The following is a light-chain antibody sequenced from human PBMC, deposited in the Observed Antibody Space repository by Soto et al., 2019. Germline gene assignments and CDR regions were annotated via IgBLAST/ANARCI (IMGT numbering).Light chain of an antibody. J-gene: IGKJ4*01. CDR1: QSVSSW. CDR3: QQYSRNPLT. V-gene: IGKV1-5*03. CDR2: KAS. Sequence: DIQMTQSPSTLSASVGDRVTITYRASQSVSSWLAWYQQKPGEVPKLLIYKASSLESGVPSRFSGSGSGTEFTLTISSLQPDDFVTYYCQQYSRNPLTFGGGTKVEI.